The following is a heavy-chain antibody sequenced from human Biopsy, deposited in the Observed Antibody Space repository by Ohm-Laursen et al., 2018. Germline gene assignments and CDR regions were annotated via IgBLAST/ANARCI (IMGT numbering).Heavy chain of an antibody. CDR3: GRAVRNQLLTDP. CDR1: GYTFTSYD. D-gene: IGHD1-7*01. J-gene: IGHJ5*02. Sequence: SSVKVSCKPSGYTFTSYDITWVRQASGQGPEWKGLLNPVSGNSNFGQKFRGRVTVTSDTSISTAYMELSGMTSDNTATYYCGRAVRNQLLTDPWGQGTLVTVTS. CDR2: LNPVSGNS. V-gene: IGHV1-8*01.